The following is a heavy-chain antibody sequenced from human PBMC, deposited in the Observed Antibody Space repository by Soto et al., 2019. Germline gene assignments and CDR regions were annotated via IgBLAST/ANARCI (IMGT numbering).Heavy chain of an antibody. CDR1: GGSISSYY. Sequence: SETLSLTCTVSGGSISSYYWSWIRQPPGKGLEWIGYIYYSGSTNYNPSLKSRVTISVDTSKNQFSLKLSSVTAADTAMYYCARELWFGETNWFDPWGQGTLVTVSS. CDR2: IYYSGST. CDR3: ARELWFGETNWFDP. V-gene: IGHV4-59*01. D-gene: IGHD3-10*01. J-gene: IGHJ5*02.